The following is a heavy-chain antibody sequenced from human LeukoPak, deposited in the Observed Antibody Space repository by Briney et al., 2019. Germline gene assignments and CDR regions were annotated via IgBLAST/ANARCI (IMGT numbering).Heavy chain of an antibody. D-gene: IGHD6-13*01. Sequence: GGSLRLSCAASGLRFSTAWMGWVRQAPGKGLEWVANINQDGSEKYYVDSVKGRFTISRDNAKNSLYLEMNSLRGEDTAVYYCARAATAGTVDYWGQGTLVTVSS. J-gene: IGHJ4*02. CDR2: INQDGSEK. CDR1: GLRFSTAW. V-gene: IGHV3-7*05. CDR3: ARAATAGTVDY.